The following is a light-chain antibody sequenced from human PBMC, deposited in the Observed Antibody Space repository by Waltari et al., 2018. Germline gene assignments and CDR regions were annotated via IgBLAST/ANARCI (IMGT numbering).Light chain of an antibody. CDR3: MQARQFPLT. Sequence: DIVLTQTPLSSPVTVGQPASIYCTSPQSLVHSDGNTYLNWLQQRPGQPPRLLIYKISQRLSGVPDRFIGSGAGTDFTLKISRVEAEDVGVYYCMQARQFPLTFGGGTKVEIK. J-gene: IGKJ4*01. CDR2: KIS. CDR1: QSLVHSDGNTY. V-gene: IGKV2-24*01.